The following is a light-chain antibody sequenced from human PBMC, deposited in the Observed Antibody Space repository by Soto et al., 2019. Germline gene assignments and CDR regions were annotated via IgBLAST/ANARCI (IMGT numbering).Light chain of an antibody. J-gene: IGKJ4*01. CDR2: AAS. V-gene: IGKV1-39*01. CDR1: QSISNS. CDR3: QHRAT. Sequence: IQMTQSPSSMSASVGDRVTITCRASQSISNSLNWYQQKSGKAPKLLIYAASNLQSGVPSRFSGSGSGTDFTLTIRSLQPADFATYYCQHRATFGGGTKVEIK.